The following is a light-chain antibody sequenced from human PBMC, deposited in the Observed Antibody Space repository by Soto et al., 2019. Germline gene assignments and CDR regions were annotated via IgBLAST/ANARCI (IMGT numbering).Light chain of an antibody. V-gene: IGKV3-20*01. J-gene: IGKJ1*01. CDR3: PETLSFPPT. Sequence: VLTQSTGTLSLSPGERATLSCRASQSVSSINLDWYQHKPVQAPTLLIYGSSNRATGIPHRFSGSGSGTDFTLTISSLQPEDFATYDCPETLSFPPTFGQGTNV. CDR1: QSVSSIN. CDR2: GSS.